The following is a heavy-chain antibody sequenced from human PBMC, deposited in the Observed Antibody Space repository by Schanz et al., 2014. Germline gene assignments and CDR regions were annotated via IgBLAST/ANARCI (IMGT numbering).Heavy chain of an antibody. CDR3: VTEKRMESGTWAKAFDI. CDR1: NYIFTKYY. V-gene: IGHV1-46*01. Sequence: QVQLVQSGAEVKKPGASVKLSCKASNYIFTKYYIHCVRQAPGQGLEWMGLINPYDDTIDYAKKFQGRLTMTRDTSTTTVYMELSSLRSDDTAMYYCVTEKRMESGTWAKAFDIWGQGTWGTVSS. D-gene: IGHD3-3*01. J-gene: IGHJ3*02. CDR2: INPYDDTI.